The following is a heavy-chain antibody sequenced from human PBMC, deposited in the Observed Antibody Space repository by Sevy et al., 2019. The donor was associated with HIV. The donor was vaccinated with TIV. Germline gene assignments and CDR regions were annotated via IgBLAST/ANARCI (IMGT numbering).Heavy chain of an antibody. CDR2: ISGSESST. Sequence: GGSLRLSCAASGFTFTSYAMSWVRQAPGKGLEWVSAISGSESSTYYADSVKGRFTISRDNSKNTLYLQMNNLRAEDTALHYCAKDIVVVVGDAFDIWGQGTMVTVSS. CDR1: GFTFTSYA. D-gene: IGHD2-2*01. V-gene: IGHV3-23*01. CDR3: AKDIVVVVGDAFDI. J-gene: IGHJ3*02.